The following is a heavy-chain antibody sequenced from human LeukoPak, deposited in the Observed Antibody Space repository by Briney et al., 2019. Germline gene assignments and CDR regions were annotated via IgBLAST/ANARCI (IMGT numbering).Heavy chain of an antibody. Sequence: GSLRLSCAASGFTFRNYWMGWVRQAPGKGLEWVANTKPDGSAEYYADSVRGRFTTSRDNANNFLYLQMNRLRAEDTAVYYCARSSSDHRLTRYWGQGTLVTVSS. CDR3: ARSSSDHRLTRY. D-gene: IGHD6-19*01. V-gene: IGHV3-7*03. J-gene: IGHJ4*02. CDR1: GFTFRNYW. CDR2: TKPDGSAE.